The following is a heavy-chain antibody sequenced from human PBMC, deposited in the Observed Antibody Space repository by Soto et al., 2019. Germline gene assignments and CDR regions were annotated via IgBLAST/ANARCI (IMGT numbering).Heavy chain of an antibody. J-gene: IGHJ3*02. CDR1: GGSISSANYY. D-gene: IGHD3-10*01. Sequence: QVQLQESGPGLVKPSQTLSLTCTVSGGSISSANYYWSWIRQPPGKGLEWIGYIYYNGNTYYNPSLQSRLTISVETSKHHFSLRLSSVTAEDTAVYYCARDSYGSGTSYNTAFDIWGQGTMVTLSS. CDR3: ARDSYGSGTSYNTAFDI. CDR2: IYYNGNT. V-gene: IGHV4-30-4*01.